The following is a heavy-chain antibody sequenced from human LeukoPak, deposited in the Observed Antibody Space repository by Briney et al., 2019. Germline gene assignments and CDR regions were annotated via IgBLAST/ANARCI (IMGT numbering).Heavy chain of an antibody. CDR3: ARLGGSPPYFDY. CDR1: GFSFSGSA. D-gene: IGHD3-16*01. V-gene: IGHV3-73*01. Sequence: GGSLRLSCAASGFSFSGSAIHWVRQASGKGLEWVGHIRRKGNDYATAYTASVKGRFTISRDDSKNTALLQMDSLKTEDTAVYFCARLGGSPPYFDYWGQGTLVTVSS. CDR2: IRRKGNDYAT. J-gene: IGHJ4*02.